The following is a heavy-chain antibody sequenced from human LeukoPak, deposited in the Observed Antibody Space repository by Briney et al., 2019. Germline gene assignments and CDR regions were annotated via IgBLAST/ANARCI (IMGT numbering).Heavy chain of an antibody. D-gene: IGHD2-21*01. V-gene: IGHV3-43*01. J-gene: IGHJ4*02. CDR1: GFTFHNYN. CDR3: AKDTDSAIDY. CDR2: ISWDGGTT. Sequence: GGSLRLSCAASGFTFHNYNMQWVRQAPGKGLEWVSLISWDGGTTYYADSVKGRFTISRDNSKSSLYLEMNSLRGEDTALYYCAKDTDSAIDYWGQGTLVTVSS.